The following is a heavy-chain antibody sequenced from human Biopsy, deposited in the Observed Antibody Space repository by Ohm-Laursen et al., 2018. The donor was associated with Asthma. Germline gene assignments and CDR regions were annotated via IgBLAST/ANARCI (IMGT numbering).Heavy chain of an antibody. Sequence: ETLSLTCSLSSGSGGYMRSGNYYWGWIRQPPGKGLEWIGSIYYSGTTYYNPSLESRVTMSVDTSKSQFFLEVNSVTAPDTAVYYCARHPNNGDYSYWYFDLWGRGTLVTVSS. D-gene: IGHD4-17*01. CDR1: SGSGGYMRSGNYY. CDR2: IYYSGTT. CDR3: ARHPNNGDYSYWYFDL. V-gene: IGHV4-39*01. J-gene: IGHJ2*01.